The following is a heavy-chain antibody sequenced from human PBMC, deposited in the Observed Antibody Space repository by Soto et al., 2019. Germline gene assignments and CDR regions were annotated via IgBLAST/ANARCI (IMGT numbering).Heavy chain of an antibody. V-gene: IGHV3-23*01. CDR2: ISRSGGTT. CDR1: GFTFSNYA. Sequence: EVQLLESGGGLVQPGRSLRLSCAASGFTFSNYAMSWVRQAPGQGLDWVSAISRSGGTTYYADSVKGRFTISRDNSKNTLFLQMNSLRAEDAAVYYCAKFFVETGSNSGWPWSFHYWGQGTLVTGSS. J-gene: IGHJ4*02. D-gene: IGHD6-25*01. CDR3: AKFFVETGSNSGWPWSFHY.